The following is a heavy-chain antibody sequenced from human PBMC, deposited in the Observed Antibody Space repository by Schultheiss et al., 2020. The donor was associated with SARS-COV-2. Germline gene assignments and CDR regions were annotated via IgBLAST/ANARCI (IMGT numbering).Heavy chain of an antibody. D-gene: IGHD7-27*01. CDR3: AREEGLGYYFDY. CDR1: GGSISSSSYY. J-gene: IGHJ4*02. CDR2: IYHSGST. Sequence: SETLSLTCTVSGGSISSSSYYWGWIRQPPGKGLEWIGEIYHSGSTNYNPSLKSRVTISVDTSKNQFSLKLSSVTAADTAVYYCAREEGLGYYFDYWGQGTLVTVSS. V-gene: IGHV4-39*07.